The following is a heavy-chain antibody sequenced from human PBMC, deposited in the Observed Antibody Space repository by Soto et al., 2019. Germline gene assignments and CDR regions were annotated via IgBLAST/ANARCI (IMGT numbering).Heavy chain of an antibody. CDR2: IDPSDSYT. CDR1: GYSFTSYW. V-gene: IGHV5-10-1*01. J-gene: IGHJ6*02. Sequence: PGESLKISCKGSGYSFTSYWIGWVRQMPGKGLEWMGRIDPSDSYTNYSPSFQGHVTISADKSISTAYLQWSSLKASDTAMYYCARSPGTKYGMDVWGQGTTVTVSS. CDR3: ARSPGTKYGMDV.